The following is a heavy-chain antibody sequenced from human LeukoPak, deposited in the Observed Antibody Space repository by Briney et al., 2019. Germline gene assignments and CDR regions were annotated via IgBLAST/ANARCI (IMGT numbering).Heavy chain of an antibody. D-gene: IGHD3-16*02. CDR1: GFTFSSYG. CDR2: TSYDGSNK. CDR3: AKVIRRLGELSYYDY. J-gene: IGHJ4*02. Sequence: GRSLRLSCAASGFTFSSYGMHWVRQAPGKGLEWVAVTSYDGSNKYYADSVKGRFTISRDNSKNTLYLQMNSLRAEDTAVYYCAKVIRRLGELSYYDYWGQGTLVTVSS. V-gene: IGHV3-30*18.